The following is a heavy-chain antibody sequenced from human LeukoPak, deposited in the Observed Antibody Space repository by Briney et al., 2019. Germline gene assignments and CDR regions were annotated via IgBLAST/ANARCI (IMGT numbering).Heavy chain of an antibody. CDR2: ISGSGGST. CDR1: GFTFSIYA. D-gene: IGHD1-1*01. J-gene: IGHJ4*02. V-gene: IGHV3-23*01. CDR3: AKDRSWNDAFDY. Sequence: PGGSLRLSCAAPGFTFSIYAMSWVRQAPGKGLEWVSAISGSGGSTYYADSVKGRLTISRDNSKNTLYLQMNSLRAEDTAVYYCAKDRSWNDAFDYWGQGTLVTVSS.